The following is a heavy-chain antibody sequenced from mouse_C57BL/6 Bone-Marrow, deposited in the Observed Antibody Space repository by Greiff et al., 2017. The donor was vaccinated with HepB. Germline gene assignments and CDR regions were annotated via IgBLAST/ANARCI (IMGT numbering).Heavy chain of an antibody. V-gene: IGHV5-9-1*02. Sequence: EVQVVESGAGLVKPGGSLKLSCAASGFTFSSYAMSWVRQTPEKRLEWVAYISSGGDYIYYADTVKGRFTISRDNARNTLYLQMSSLKSEDTAMYYCTRDRAGIYYYGSSSWFAYWGQGTLVTVSA. J-gene: IGHJ3*01. CDR1: GFTFSSYA. CDR3: TRDRAGIYYYGSSSWFAY. D-gene: IGHD1-1*01. CDR2: ISSGGDYI.